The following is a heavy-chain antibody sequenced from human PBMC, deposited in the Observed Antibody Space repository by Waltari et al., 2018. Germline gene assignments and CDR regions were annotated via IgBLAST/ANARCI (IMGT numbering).Heavy chain of an antibody. CDR1: GGSISSYY. CDR2: IYYSGST. D-gene: IGHD2-15*01. V-gene: IGHV4-59*01. CDR3: ARRVDWYFDL. Sequence: QVQLQESGPGLVKPSETLSLTCTVSGGSISSYYWSWIRQPPGKGLEWIGYIYYSGSTTYNPSLKSRVTISVDTSKNQFSLKLSSVTAADTAVYYCARRVDWYFDLWGRGTLVTVSS. J-gene: IGHJ2*01.